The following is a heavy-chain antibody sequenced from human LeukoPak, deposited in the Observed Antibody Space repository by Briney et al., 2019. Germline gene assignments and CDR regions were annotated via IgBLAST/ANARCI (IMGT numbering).Heavy chain of an antibody. J-gene: IGHJ6*02. CDR3: ARDSIAVAYYYGMDV. V-gene: IGHV1-18*01. Sequence: GASVKVSCKASGYTFTSYGISWVRQAPGQGLEWMGWISAYNGNTNYAQKLQGRVTMTTDTSTSTAYIELRSLRSDDTAVYYCARDSIAVAYYYGMDVWGQGTTVTVSS. CDR1: GYTFTSYG. D-gene: IGHD6-19*01. CDR2: ISAYNGNT.